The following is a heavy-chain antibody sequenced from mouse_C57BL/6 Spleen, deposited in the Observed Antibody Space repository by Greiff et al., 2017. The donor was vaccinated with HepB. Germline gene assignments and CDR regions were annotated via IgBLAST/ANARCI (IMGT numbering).Heavy chain of an antibody. D-gene: IGHD2-13*01. Sequence: EVMLQQSGPELVKPGASVKISCKASGYTFTDYYMNWVKQSHGKSLEWIGDINPNNGGTSYNQKFKGKATLTVDKSSSTAYMELRSLTSEDSAVYYCATLDWLDYWGQGTTLTVSS. J-gene: IGHJ2*01. CDR1: GYTFTDYY. CDR2: INPNNGGT. CDR3: ATLDWLDY. V-gene: IGHV1-26*01.